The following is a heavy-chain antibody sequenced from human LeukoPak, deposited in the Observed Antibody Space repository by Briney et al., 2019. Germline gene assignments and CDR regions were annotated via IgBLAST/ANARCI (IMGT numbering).Heavy chain of an antibody. V-gene: IGHV4-34*01. CDR3: ARMRIAAAGTADYGMDV. Sequence: SETLSLTCAVYGGSFSRYYWSWIRQPPGKGLEWIGEINHSGSTNYNPSLKSRVTISVDTSKNQFSLKLSSVTAADTAVYYCARMRIAAAGTADYGMDVWGQGTTVTVSS. CDR1: GGSFSRYY. CDR2: INHSGST. D-gene: IGHD6-13*01. J-gene: IGHJ6*02.